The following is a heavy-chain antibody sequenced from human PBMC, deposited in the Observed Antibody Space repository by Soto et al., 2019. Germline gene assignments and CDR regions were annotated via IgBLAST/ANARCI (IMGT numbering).Heavy chain of an antibody. J-gene: IGHJ3*02. CDR3: VRSIAARLDAFDI. D-gene: IGHD6-6*01. CDR2: IWYDGSNK. CDR1: GFTFSSYD. V-gene: IGHV3-33*01. Sequence: QVQLVESGGGVVQPGRSLRLSCAASGFTFSSYDMHWVRQAPGKGLEWVAFIWYDGSNKYYADSMKGRFTISRDTSKNTLYLQMNSLRAEDTAVYYCVRSIAARLDAFDIWGQGTMVTVSS.